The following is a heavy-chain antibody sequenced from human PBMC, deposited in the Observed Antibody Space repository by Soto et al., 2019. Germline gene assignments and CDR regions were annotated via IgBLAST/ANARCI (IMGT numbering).Heavy chain of an antibody. Sequence: QVQLVQSGGEVKRPGASVKVSCKTSGYTFSNYGITWVRQAPGQPLEWLGWISLYRDGTNYAQKFNGRVSMTTDTSTTTAYMELRSLSSDDTGVYYCARVVPGAEAWFGPWGQGNLGTVSS. J-gene: IGHJ5*02. CDR2: ISLYRDGT. V-gene: IGHV1-18*01. CDR1: GYTFSNYG. CDR3: ARVVPGAEAWFGP. D-gene: IGHD2-2*01.